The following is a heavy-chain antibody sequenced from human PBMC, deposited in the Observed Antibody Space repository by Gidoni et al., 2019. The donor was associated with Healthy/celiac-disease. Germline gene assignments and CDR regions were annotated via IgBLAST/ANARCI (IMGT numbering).Heavy chain of an antibody. V-gene: IGHV4-59*01. D-gene: IGHD2-15*01. CDR1: GGSISSYY. CDR2: IYYSGST. CDR3: ARAPGGIDWYFDL. Sequence: QVQLQESGPGLVKPSETLSLTCPVPGGSISSYYWSWIRQPPGKGLEWIGYIYYSGSTNYNPSLKSRVTISVDTSKNQFSLKLSSVTAADTAVYYCARAPGGIDWYFDLWGRGTLVTVSS. J-gene: IGHJ2*01.